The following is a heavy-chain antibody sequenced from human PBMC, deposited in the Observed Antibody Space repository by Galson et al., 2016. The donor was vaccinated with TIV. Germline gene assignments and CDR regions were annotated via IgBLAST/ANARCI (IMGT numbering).Heavy chain of an antibody. Sequence: PALVKPTQTLTLTCTFSGFSLTTRGVCVAWIRQPPGRALEWLARLDWGGDEYYNTSLKTSLTVSKDTSGSQVVLTMSSMDPEDTGTYYCARLQSRYDSTGGYFVHDALDFWGQGVMVTVSS. CDR2: LDWGGDE. CDR1: GFSLTTRGVC. CDR3: ARLQSRYDSTGGYFVHDALDF. D-gene: IGHD2-8*02. V-gene: IGHV2-70*11. J-gene: IGHJ3*01.